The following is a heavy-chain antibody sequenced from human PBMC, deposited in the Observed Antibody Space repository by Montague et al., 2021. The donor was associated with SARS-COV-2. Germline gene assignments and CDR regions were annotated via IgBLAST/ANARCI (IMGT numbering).Heavy chain of an antibody. J-gene: IGHJ6*02. V-gene: IGHV4-59*08. D-gene: IGHD4-11*01. CDR3: ARHLRVTTVTSHMYHYAMDV. Sequence: SETLSLTCSFSGDSISNYSWSWIRQSPGKGLERIGYIYYSGSTNYNPSLTSRVTISVDTSKNQVSLKLTSVTAADTAVYYCARHLRVTTVTSHMYHYAMDVWGQGTTVTVSS. CDR1: GDSISNYS. CDR2: IYYSGST.